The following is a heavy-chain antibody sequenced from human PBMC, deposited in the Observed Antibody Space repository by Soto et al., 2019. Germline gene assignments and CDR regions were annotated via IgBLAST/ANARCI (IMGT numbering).Heavy chain of an antibody. J-gene: IGHJ4*02. Sequence: GGSLSLSCAASGFTFDDYWMHWVRQAPGKGLEWVSLISSDGVSTYYADSVKGRFTISRDNSKNSLYLQMNSLRTEDTALYYCAKPASPLSDSSGYRPAYYFDYWGQGTLVTVSS. V-gene: IGHV3-43*01. CDR1: GFTFDDYW. CDR3: AKPASPLSDSSGYRPAYYFDY. CDR2: ISSDGVST. D-gene: IGHD3-22*01.